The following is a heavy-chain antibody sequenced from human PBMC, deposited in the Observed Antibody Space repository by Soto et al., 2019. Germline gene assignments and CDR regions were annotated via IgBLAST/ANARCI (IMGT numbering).Heavy chain of an antibody. D-gene: IGHD2-2*01. CDR1: GFTFSSYS. V-gene: IGHV3-48*02. J-gene: IGHJ6*02. CDR2: ISSSSSTI. Sequence: GGSLRLSCAASGFTFSSYSMNWVRQAPGKGLEWVSYISSSSSTIYYADSVKGRFTISRDNAKNSLYLQMNSLRDEDTAVYYCAGDSKSYYYYYYGMDVWGQGTTVTVSS. CDR3: AGDSKSYYYYYYGMDV.